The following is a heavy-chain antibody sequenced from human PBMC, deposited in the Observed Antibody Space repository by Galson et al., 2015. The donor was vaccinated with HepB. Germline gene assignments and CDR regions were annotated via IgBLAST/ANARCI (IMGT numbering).Heavy chain of an antibody. D-gene: IGHD3-22*01. J-gene: IGHJ6*03. V-gene: IGHV6-1*01. Sequence: CAISGDSVSSHSAAWNWIRQSPSRGLEWLGRTYYRSKWNNDYALSVKSRITIYPDTSKNQFSLQLNSVTPEDTAVYYCARGGYFYDSSGETYYYYYMDVWGKGTTVTVS. CDR3: ARGGYFYDSSGETYYYYYMDV. CDR1: GDSVSSHSAA. CDR2: TYYRSKWNN.